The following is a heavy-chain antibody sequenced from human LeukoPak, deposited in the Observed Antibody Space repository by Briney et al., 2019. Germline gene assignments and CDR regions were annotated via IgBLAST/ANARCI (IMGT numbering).Heavy chain of an antibody. D-gene: IGHD4-23*01. CDR3: VGDGGNGAFDY. CDR2: INHSGST. V-gene: IGHV4-34*07. CDR1: GGSFSGYY. J-gene: IGHJ4*02. Sequence: SETLSLTCAVYGGSFSGYYWSWIRQPPGKGLEWIGEINHSGSTNYNPSLKSRVTISVDTSKNQFSLKLTSVTAADTAVYYCVGDGGNGAFDYWGQGNLVTVSS.